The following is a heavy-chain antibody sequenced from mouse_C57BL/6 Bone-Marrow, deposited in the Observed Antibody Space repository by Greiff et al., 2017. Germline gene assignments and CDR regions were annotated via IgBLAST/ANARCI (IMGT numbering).Heavy chain of an antibody. CDR3: TLDSSGYHYFDY. D-gene: IGHD3-2*02. V-gene: IGHV14-4*01. CDR1: GFNIKDDY. CDR2: IDPENGDT. J-gene: IGHJ2*01. Sequence: EVQLQQSGAELVRPGASVKLSCTASGFNIKDDYMHWVKQRPEQGLEWIGWIDPENGDTEYASKFQGKATITADTSSNTAYLQLSSLTSEDTAVYYCTLDSSGYHYFDYWGQGTTLTVSS.